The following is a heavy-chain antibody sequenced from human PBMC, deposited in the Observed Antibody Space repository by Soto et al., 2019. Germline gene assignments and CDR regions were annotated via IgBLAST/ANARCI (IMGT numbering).Heavy chain of an antibody. CDR1: GGTFSSYA. CDR3: ATEYCSGGSCYPAGYNWFDP. D-gene: IGHD2-15*01. J-gene: IGHJ5*02. V-gene: IGHV1-69*13. Sequence: SVKVSFKASGGTFSSYAISWVRQAPGQGLEWMGGIIPIFGTANYAQKFQGRVTITADESTSTAYMELSSLRSEDTAVYYCATEYCSGGSCYPAGYNWFDPWGQGTQVTVSS. CDR2: IIPIFGTA.